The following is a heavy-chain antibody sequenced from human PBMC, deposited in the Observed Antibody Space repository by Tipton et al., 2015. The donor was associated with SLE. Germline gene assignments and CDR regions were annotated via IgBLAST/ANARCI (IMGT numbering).Heavy chain of an antibody. Sequence: TLSLTCTVSGGSISGGSYYWSWIRQPAGKGLEWIGRIYTSGSTNYNPSLKSRVTISVDTSKNQFSLKLSSVTAADTAVYYCARHRGYSSSWDFDYWGQGTLVTVSS. V-gene: IGHV4-61*02. CDR1: GGSISGGSYY. CDR3: ARHRGYSSSWDFDY. J-gene: IGHJ4*02. D-gene: IGHD6-13*01. CDR2: IYTSGST.